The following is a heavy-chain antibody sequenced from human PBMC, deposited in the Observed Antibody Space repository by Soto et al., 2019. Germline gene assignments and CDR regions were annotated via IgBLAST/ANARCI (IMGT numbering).Heavy chain of an antibody. Sequence: GASVKVSCKASGGTFSSYAISWVRQAPGQGLEWMGGIIPIFGTANYAQKFQGRVTITADKPTSTAYMELSSLRSEDTAVYYCARNTVARGFDYWGQGTLVTVSS. CDR2: IIPIFGTA. D-gene: IGHD5-12*01. V-gene: IGHV1-69*06. CDR3: ARNTVARGFDY. J-gene: IGHJ4*02. CDR1: GGTFSSYA.